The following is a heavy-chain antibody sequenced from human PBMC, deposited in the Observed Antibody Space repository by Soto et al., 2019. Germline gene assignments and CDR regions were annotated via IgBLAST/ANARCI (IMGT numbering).Heavy chain of an antibody. D-gene: IGHD2-21*02. V-gene: IGHV3-23*01. CDR2: ISGSGGST. Sequence: EVQLLESGGGLVQPGGSLRLSCAASGFTFSSYAMSWVRQAPGKGLEWVSAISGSGGSTYYADSVKGRFTISRDNSKNTLYLQMNSLRAEDTAVYYCAKDNPPSIVVVTGMFDSWGQGTLVTVSS. J-gene: IGHJ4*02. CDR3: AKDNPPSIVVVTGMFDS. CDR1: GFTFSSYA.